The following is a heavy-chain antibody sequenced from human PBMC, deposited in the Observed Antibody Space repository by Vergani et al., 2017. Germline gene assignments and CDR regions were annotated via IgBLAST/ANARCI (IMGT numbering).Heavy chain of an antibody. Sequence: EVQLVESGGGLVQPGGALRLSCAASGFTVRSNDMSWVRQAPGKGLEWVSVIYSGGSTYYADSVKGRFTISRDNSKNTLYLQMNSLRAEDTAVYYCARGDSGGYDIGDAFDIWGQGTMVTVSS. V-gene: IGHV3-66*02. CDR2: IYSGGST. D-gene: IGHD5-12*01. CDR1: GFTVRSND. CDR3: ARGDSGGYDIGDAFDI. J-gene: IGHJ3*02.